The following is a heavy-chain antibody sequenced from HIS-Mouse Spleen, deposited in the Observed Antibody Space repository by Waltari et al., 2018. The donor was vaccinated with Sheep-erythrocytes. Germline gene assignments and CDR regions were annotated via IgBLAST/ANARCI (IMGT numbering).Heavy chain of an antibody. V-gene: IGHV3-9*01. D-gene: IGHD2-2*01. Sequence: EVQLVESGGGLVQPGRFLRLSVSASGFRVEFYAMAWAWQAPGKGLEWVLGISWNSGSIGYADSVKGRFTISRDNAKNSLYLQMNSLRAEDTALYYCAKDISRNIVVVPAAVGDYWGQGTLVTVSS. J-gene: IGHJ4*02. CDR1: GFRVEFYA. CDR3: AKDISRNIVVVPAAVGDY. CDR2: ISWNSGSI.